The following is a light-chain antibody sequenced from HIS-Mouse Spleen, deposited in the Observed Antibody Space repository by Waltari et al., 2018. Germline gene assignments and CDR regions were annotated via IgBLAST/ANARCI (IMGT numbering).Light chain of an antibody. Sequence: SYVLTPPPSVSVAPGKTARITCGGNNTGSTSVHWYQQKPGQAPVLVVYDDSDRPSGFPERFSGSNSGNTATLTISRVEAGDEADYDCQVWDRSSDHVVFGGGTKLTVL. CDR3: QVWDRSSDHVV. CDR1: NTGSTS. J-gene: IGLJ2*01. CDR2: DDS. V-gene: IGLV3-21*03.